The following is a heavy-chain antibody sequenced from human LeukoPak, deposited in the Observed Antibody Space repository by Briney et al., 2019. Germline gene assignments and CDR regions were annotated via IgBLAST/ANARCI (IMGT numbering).Heavy chain of an antibody. V-gene: IGHV3-30-3*01. CDR1: GFTFSSYA. CDR3: ARVRKEGIAVAGTSFDY. Sequence: PGGSLRLSCAASGFTFSSYAMHWVRQAPGKGLEWVAVISYDGSNKYYADSVKGRFTISRDNSKNTLYLQMNSLRAEDTAVYYCARVRKEGIAVAGTSFDYWGQGTLVTVSS. J-gene: IGHJ4*02. D-gene: IGHD6-19*01. CDR2: ISYDGSNK.